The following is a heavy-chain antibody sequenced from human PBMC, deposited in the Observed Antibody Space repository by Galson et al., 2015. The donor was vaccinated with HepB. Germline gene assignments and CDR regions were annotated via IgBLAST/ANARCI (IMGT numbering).Heavy chain of an antibody. V-gene: IGHV3-30*03. J-gene: IGHJ6*02. Sequence: SLRLSCAASGFTFSNYVMHWVRQAPGKGLEWVGVISYDGHKNYYAESVKGRFTISRDNSKNTLYLQMNSLRPEDTAVYYCAEGPYCGSTRCHYGMGVWGQGTTVTVSS. CDR2: ISYDGHKN. CDR1: GFTFSNYV. CDR3: AEGPYCGSTRCHYGMGV. D-gene: IGHD2-2*01.